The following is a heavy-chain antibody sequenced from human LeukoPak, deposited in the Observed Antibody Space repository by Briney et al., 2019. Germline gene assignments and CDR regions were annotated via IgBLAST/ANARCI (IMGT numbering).Heavy chain of an antibody. Sequence: SETLSLTCTVSGGSISSYYWSWIRQPPGKGLEWIGYIYYSGSTNYNPSLKSRVTISVDTSKNQFSLKLSSVTAADTAVYYCARDTGYGGNPGADCYYYMDVWGKGTTVTVSS. V-gene: IGHV4-59*01. CDR3: ARDTGYGGNPGADCYYYMDV. CDR2: IYYSGST. CDR1: GGSISSYY. J-gene: IGHJ6*03. D-gene: IGHD4/OR15-4a*01.